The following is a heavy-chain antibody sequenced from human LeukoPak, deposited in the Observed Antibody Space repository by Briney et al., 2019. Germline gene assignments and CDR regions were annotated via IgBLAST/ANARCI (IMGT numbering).Heavy chain of an antibody. CDR2: ISYDGSNK. CDR3: ARDRRSGWSSWYYYNTYFDY. CDR1: GFTFSSYG. J-gene: IGHJ4*02. Sequence: GGSLRLSCAASGFTFSSYGMHWVRQAPGKGLEWVAVISYDGSNKYYADSVKGRFTISRDNSKNTLYLQMNSLRAEDTAVYYCARDRRSGWSSWYYYNTYFDYWGQGTLVTVSS. D-gene: IGHD6-13*01. V-gene: IGHV3-30*19.